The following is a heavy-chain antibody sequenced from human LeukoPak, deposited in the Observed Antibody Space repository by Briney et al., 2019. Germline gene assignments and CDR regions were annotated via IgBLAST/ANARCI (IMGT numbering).Heavy chain of an antibody. D-gene: IGHD3-22*01. V-gene: IGHV5-51*01. J-gene: IGHJ4*02. Sequence: GESLKISCKGSGYSFTSYWIGWVRQMPGKGLEWMGIIYPGDSDTRYSPSFQGQVTISADKSISTAYLQWSSLKASDTAMYYCATVGCYYDSSGLLFDYWGQGTLVTVSS. CDR3: ATVGCYYDSSGLLFDY. CDR2: IYPGDSDT. CDR1: GYSFTSYW.